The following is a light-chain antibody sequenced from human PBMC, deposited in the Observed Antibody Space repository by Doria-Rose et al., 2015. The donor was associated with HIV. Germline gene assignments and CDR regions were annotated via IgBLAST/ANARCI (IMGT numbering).Light chain of an antibody. CDR3: QQYGTSRGT. Sequence: TQSPGTLSLSPGERATLSCRASQRVKSSYLAWYQRKPGQAPRLLIYDASTRATGIPGRFGGSGSGTDFTLTISRLEPEDVAVYYCQQYGTSRGTFGQGTRLEIK. CDR2: DAS. V-gene: IGKV3-20*01. CDR1: QRVKSSY. J-gene: IGKJ5*01.